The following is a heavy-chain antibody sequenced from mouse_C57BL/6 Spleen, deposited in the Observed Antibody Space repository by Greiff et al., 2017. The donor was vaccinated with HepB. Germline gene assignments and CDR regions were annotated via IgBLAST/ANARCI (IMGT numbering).Heavy chain of an antibody. CDR2: IDPNSGGT. Sequence: QVQLQQPGAELVKPGASVKLSCKASGYTFTSYWMHWVKQRPGRGLEWIGRIDPNSGGTNYNEKFKSKATLTVDTPSSTAYMQLSSLTSEDSAVYDCARSGPDYYGSSLWYFDVWGKGTTVTVSS. D-gene: IGHD1-1*01. CDR3: ARSGPDYYGSSLWYFDV. CDR1: GYTFTSYW. V-gene: IGHV1-72*01. J-gene: IGHJ1*03.